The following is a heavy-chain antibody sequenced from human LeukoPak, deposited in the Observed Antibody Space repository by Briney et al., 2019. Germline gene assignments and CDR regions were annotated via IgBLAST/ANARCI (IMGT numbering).Heavy chain of an antibody. D-gene: IGHD3-3*01. CDR3: ARGKDWRSSVLRR. V-gene: IGHV4-61*01. Sequence: SATLAPTYAVSGGSLSSGIYYGSWTRRPPGKGLEWIGYIYYSGSTKYNPSLKSRVTISVDTSKNQFSLKLSSVTAADTAVYYCARGKDWRSSVLRRWGQGTLVTVSS. CDR2: IYYSGST. J-gene: IGHJ4*02. CDR1: GGSLSSGIYY.